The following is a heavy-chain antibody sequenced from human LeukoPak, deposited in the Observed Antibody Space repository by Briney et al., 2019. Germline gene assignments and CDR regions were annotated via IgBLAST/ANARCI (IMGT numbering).Heavy chain of an antibody. CDR1: GGSFSGYY. Sequence: SETLSLTCAVYGGSFSGYYWSWIRQPPGKGLEWIGEINHSGSTNYNPSLKSRVTISIDTSKNQFSLKLSSVAAADTAVYYCARGTKWLRYFDYWGQGTLVTVSS. V-gene: IGHV4-34*01. CDR3: ARGTKWLRYFDY. CDR2: INHSGST. J-gene: IGHJ4*02. D-gene: IGHD5-12*01.